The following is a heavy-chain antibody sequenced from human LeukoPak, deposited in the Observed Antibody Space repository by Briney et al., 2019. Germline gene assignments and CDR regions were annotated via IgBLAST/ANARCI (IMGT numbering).Heavy chain of an antibody. J-gene: IGHJ5*02. Sequence: SETLSLTCTVSGGSISSYYWSWLRQPPGKGMEWLGYIYYSGSTNYNPSLKSRVTISVDTSKNQFSLKLSSVTAADTAVYYCARLGSIYSSSSYWFDPWGQGTLVTVSS. CDR3: ARLGSIYSSSSYWFDP. CDR1: GGSISSYY. D-gene: IGHD6-6*01. CDR2: IYYSGST. V-gene: IGHV4-59*08.